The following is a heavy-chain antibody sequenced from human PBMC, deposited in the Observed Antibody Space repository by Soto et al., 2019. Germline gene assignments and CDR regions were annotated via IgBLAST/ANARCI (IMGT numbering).Heavy chain of an antibody. Sequence: GGSLRLSCAGSGFAFSTFDIHWVRQAPGKGLEWVSGIGTLSDTFYAASVQGRFTISRQNAKNSVYLQMNSLRAGDTAFYYCARGRSFSYDSTPPPMFDPWGQGTLVTVSA. D-gene: IGHD3-10*01. CDR3: ARGRSFSYDSTPPPMFDP. CDR2: IGTLSDT. J-gene: IGHJ5*02. V-gene: IGHV3-13*01. CDR1: GFAFSTFD.